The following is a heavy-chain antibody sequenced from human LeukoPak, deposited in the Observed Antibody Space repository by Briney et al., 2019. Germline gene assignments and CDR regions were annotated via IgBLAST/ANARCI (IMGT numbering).Heavy chain of an antibody. J-gene: IGHJ4*02. CDR3: ARVVWFGEVSNFDY. D-gene: IGHD3-10*01. CDR1: GYSISSGYY. Sequence: SETLSLTCAVSGYSISSGYYWGWIRQPPGKGLEWIGSIYHSGSTYYNPSLKSRVTISVDTSKNQFSLKLSPVTAADTAVYYCARVVWFGEVSNFDYWGQGTLVTVSS. CDR2: IYHSGST. V-gene: IGHV4-38-2*01.